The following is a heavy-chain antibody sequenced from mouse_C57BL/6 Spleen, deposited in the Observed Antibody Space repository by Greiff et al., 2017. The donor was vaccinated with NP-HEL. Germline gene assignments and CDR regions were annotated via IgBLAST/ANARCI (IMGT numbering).Heavy chain of an antibody. V-gene: IGHV1-82*01. Sequence: QVQLQQSGPELVKPGASVKISCKASGYAFSSSWMNWVKQRPGKGLEWIGRIYPGDGDTNYNGKFKGKATLTADKSSSTAYMQLSSLTSEDSAVYFCARYVPGTRDAMDYWGQGTSVTVSS. D-gene: IGHD4-1*01. CDR2: IYPGDGDT. J-gene: IGHJ4*01. CDR1: GYAFSSSW. CDR3: ARYVPGTRDAMDY.